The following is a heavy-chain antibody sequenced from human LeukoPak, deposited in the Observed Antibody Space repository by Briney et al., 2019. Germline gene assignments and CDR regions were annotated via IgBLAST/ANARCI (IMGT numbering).Heavy chain of an antibody. CDR1: GYSFTSYW. CDR2: IYPGDSDT. J-gene: IGHJ4*02. Sequence: KRGESLKISCKGSGYSFTSYWIGWVRQMPGKGLEWMGIIYPGDSDTRYSPSFQGQVTISADKSISTAYLQWSSLKASDTAIYYCTLHLWGSGSSEYFDYWGQGTLVTVSS. D-gene: IGHD3-10*01. CDR3: TLHLWGSGSSEYFDY. V-gene: IGHV5-51*01.